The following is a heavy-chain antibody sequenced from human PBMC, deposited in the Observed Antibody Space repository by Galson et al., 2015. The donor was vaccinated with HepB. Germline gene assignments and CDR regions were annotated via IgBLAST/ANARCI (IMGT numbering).Heavy chain of an antibody. D-gene: IGHD4/OR15-4a*01. CDR1: GYTFTSYA. J-gene: IGHJ3*02. CDR3: ARGAGAKHAFDI. V-gene: IGHV1-3*01. CDR2: INAGNGNT. Sequence: SVKVSCKASGYTFTSYAMHWVRQAPGQRLEWMGWINAGNGNTKYSQKLQGRVTITRDTSASTAYMELSSLRSEDTAVYYCARGAGAKHAFDIWGQGTMVTVSS.